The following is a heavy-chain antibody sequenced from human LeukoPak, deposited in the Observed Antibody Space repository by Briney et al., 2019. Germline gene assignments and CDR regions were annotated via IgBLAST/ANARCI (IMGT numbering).Heavy chain of an antibody. Sequence: GGSLRLSCEASTFTFIPGWMSWVRQAPGKGLEWVAMMKRDGSEKLYVDSVRGRFTISRDNAKNSLYLQMDSLRDEDSALYYCAGLDSAHPSGVHWGQGTLVTVSS. V-gene: IGHV3-7*01. J-gene: IGHJ4*02. CDR1: TFTFIPGW. CDR2: MKRDGSEK. D-gene: IGHD5-18*01. CDR3: AGLDSAHPSGVH.